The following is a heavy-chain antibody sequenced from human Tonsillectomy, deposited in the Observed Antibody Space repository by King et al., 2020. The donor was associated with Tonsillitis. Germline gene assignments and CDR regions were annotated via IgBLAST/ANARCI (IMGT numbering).Heavy chain of an antibody. CDR1: GFTFSSYA. J-gene: IGHJ4*02. V-gene: IGHV3-23*04. Sequence: VQLVESGGGLVQPGGSLRLSCAASGFTFSSYAMSWVRQAPGKGLEWVSGISGSGGSTFYADSVKGRFTISRDNSKNTLYLQMNSLRVEDTAVYYCAKGDTGMVTPDYWCQGTLVTVSS. CDR3: AKGDTGMVTPDY. D-gene: IGHD5-18*01. CDR2: ISGSGGST.